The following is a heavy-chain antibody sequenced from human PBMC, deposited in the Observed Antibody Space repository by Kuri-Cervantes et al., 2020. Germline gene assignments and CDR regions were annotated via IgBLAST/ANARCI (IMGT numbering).Heavy chain of an antibody. Sequence: GGSLRLSCAASGFTFSSYSMTWIRQAPGKGLEWVSYISSSGSTIYYADSVKGRFTISKDNAKNSLYLQMNSLRAEDTAVYYCARGGSGIAAAGKNFDYWGQGTLVTVSS. J-gene: IGHJ4*02. V-gene: IGHV3-11*04. CDR1: GFTFSSYS. D-gene: IGHD6-13*01. CDR3: ARGGSGIAAAGKNFDY. CDR2: ISSSGSTI.